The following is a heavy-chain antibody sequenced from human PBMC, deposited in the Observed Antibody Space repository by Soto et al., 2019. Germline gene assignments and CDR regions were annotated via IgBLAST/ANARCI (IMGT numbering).Heavy chain of an antibody. Sequence: GWSLRLSCADSGFRFSSYSMSLVRQTPGKGLEWVAAITATGDRTYYADSVTGRFTISRDNSKKTHYLHMTSLRAEDTAMYYCATMNGYFEYWGEGTQVTVSS. CDR2: ITATGDRT. CDR3: ATMNGYFEY. V-gene: IGHV3-23*01. J-gene: IGHJ4*02. CDR1: GFRFSSYS. D-gene: IGHD3-22*01.